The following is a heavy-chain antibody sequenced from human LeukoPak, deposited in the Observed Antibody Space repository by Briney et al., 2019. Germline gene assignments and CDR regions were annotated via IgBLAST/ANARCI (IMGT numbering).Heavy chain of an antibody. CDR1: GYTLTELS. Sequence: ASVKVSCKVSGYTLTELSMHWVRQAPGKGLEWMGGFDPEDGETIYAQKFQGRVTMTEDTSTDTAYMELSSLRSEDTAVYYCATDRPARGAFDIWGQGTMVTVSS. V-gene: IGHV1-24*01. CDR3: ATDRPARGAFDI. CDR2: FDPEDGET. J-gene: IGHJ3*02. D-gene: IGHD1-14*01.